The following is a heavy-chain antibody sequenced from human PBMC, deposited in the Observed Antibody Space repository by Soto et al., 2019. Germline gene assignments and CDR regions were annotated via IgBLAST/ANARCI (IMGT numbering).Heavy chain of an antibody. J-gene: IGHJ4*02. CDR2: INDSGDT. Sequence: PGGSLRLSYAASGFTFSTYGMSWVRDASGKGLELVSSINDSGDTYYGDSVKGRFTISRDNSKNTLYLQMNSLSAEDTAVYYCAKRVAYSSSSAYFDYWAQGTLVTVSS. CDR3: AKRVAYSSSSAYFDY. CDR1: GFTFSTYG. V-gene: IGHV3-23*01. D-gene: IGHD6-6*01.